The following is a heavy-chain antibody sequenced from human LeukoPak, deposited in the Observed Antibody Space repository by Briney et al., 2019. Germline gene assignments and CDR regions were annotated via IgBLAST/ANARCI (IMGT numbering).Heavy chain of an antibody. J-gene: IGHJ4*02. CDR1: GFTFSSYA. D-gene: IGHD3-10*01. CDR2: ISYDGSNK. Sequence: GGSLRLSCAASGFTFSSYAMHWVRQAPGKGLEWVALISYDGSNKYYADSVKGRFTISRDNSKNTLYLQMNSLRAEDTAVYYCARDPGSSVWGQGTLVTVSS. V-gene: IGHV3-30-3*01. CDR3: ARDPGSSV.